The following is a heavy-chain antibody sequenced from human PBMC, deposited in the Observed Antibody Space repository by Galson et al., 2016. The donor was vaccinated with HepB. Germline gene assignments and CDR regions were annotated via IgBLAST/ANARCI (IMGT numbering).Heavy chain of an antibody. CDR3: ARLRPRSYFDY. CDR1: GFTFSSNW. CDR2: IKEDGSET. Sequence: LRLSCAASGFTFSSNWMSWVRQAPGKGLEWVASIKEDGSETYYVDSVKGRFTISRDNAKNSLYLQMSSLRAEDTAVFYCARLRPRSYFDYWGQGTLVSVSS. J-gene: IGHJ4*02. V-gene: IGHV3-7*01.